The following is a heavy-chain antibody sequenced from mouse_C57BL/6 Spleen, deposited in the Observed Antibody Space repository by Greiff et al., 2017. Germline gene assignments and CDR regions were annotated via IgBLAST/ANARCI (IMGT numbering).Heavy chain of an antibody. J-gene: IGHJ4*01. CDR3: ARQYYYGSSSLYAMDY. V-gene: IGHV5-9*01. Sequence: EVMLVESGGGLVKPGGSLKLSCAASGFTFSSYTMSWVRQPPEKRLEWVATISGGGGNTYYPASVKGRFTISRDNAKNTLYLQMSSLRSEDTALYYCARQYYYGSSSLYAMDYWGQGTSVTVSS. CDR2: ISGGGGNT. D-gene: IGHD1-1*01. CDR1: GFTFSSYT.